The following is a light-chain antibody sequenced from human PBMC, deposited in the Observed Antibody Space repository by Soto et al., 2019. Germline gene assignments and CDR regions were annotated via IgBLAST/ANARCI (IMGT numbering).Light chain of an antibody. CDR1: NSDVGGYNY. CDR3: GSYTSSSTPWV. Sequence: QSALTQPSSVSGSPGQSITISCPGANSDVGGYNYVSWYQHHPGKAPKLMICDVSDRPSGVSNRFSGSKSGNTASLTISGLQAEDEADYYCGSYTSSSTPWVFGTGNKVTVL. V-gene: IGLV2-14*03. CDR2: DVS. J-gene: IGLJ1*01.